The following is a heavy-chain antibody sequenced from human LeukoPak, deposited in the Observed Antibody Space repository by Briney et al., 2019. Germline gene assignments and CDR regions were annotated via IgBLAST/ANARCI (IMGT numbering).Heavy chain of an antibody. D-gene: IGHD1-26*01. CDR2: ISAYNGNT. V-gene: IGHV1-18*01. CDR1: GYTFTSYG. Sequence: GASVKVSCKASGYTFTSYGISWVRQAPGQGLEWMGWISAYNGNTNYAQKLQGRVTMTTDTSTSTAYMELRSLRSDDTAVYYCARVSGSYYEGWFDPWGQGTLVTVSS. J-gene: IGHJ5*02. CDR3: ARVSGSYYEGWFDP.